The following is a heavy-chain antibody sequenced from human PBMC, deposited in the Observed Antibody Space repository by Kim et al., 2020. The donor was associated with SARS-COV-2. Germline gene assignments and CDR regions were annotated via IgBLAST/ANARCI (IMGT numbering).Heavy chain of an antibody. CDR3: ARRPHDSSGYVDC. V-gene: IGHV4-39*01. J-gene: IGHJ4*02. D-gene: IGHD3-22*01. CDR1: GGSISNSFNY. CDR2: VYHSGST. Sequence: SETLSLSCTVSGGSISNSFNYWGWIRQRPGKGLEWIGSVYHSGSTYDSPSLQSRVTVSVDTSQNQVSLKVTSVTAADTAVYFCARRPHDSSGYVDCWGQGILVTVSS.